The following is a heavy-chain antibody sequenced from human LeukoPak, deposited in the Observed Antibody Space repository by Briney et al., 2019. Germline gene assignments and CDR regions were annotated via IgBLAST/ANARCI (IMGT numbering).Heavy chain of an antibody. J-gene: IGHJ4*02. CDR3: ARRPGYYFDY. CDR1: GGSMGGLY. Sequence: SETLSLTCTVSGGSMGGLYLSWIRQSPGMGLEWIGYIYYSGNTNYNPSLKSRVTISLDTSRSQSSLKLTSVTAADTAVYYCARRPGYYFDYWGQGILVTVSS. CDR2: IYYSGNT. D-gene: IGHD3-10*01. V-gene: IGHV4-59*01.